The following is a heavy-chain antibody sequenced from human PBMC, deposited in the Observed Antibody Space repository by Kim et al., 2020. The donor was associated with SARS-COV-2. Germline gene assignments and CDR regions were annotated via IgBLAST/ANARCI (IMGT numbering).Heavy chain of an antibody. V-gene: IGHV6-1*01. CDR3: TRTPQLGTNHPKNWFDP. CDR2: TYYRSKWYT. D-gene: IGHD2-2*01. CDR1: GDSVSDNSAA. J-gene: IGHJ5*02. Sequence: SQTLSLTCAISGDSVSDNSAAWNWVKQSPSRGLEWLGRTYYRSKWYTDYAIFVKSRITINADTSKNQFSLHLNSVTPEDTAMYYCTRTPQLGTNHPKNWFDPRGQGTLVTVSS.